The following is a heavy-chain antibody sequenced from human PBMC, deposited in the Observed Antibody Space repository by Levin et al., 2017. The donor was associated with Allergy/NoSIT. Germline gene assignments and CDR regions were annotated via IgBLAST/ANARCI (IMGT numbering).Heavy chain of an antibody. CDR3: ARRGDYYDSTY. J-gene: IGHJ4*02. CDR1: GFTFSSYT. D-gene: IGHD3-22*01. CDR2: ISTGSTYI. Sequence: PGGSLRLSCVVSGFTFSSYTMNWVRQPPGKGLEWVSSISTGSTYIFYADSVRGRFTISRDNAKKSVYLNMNSLTADDTAVYYCARRGDYYDSTYWGQGTLVTVSS. V-gene: IGHV3-21*01.